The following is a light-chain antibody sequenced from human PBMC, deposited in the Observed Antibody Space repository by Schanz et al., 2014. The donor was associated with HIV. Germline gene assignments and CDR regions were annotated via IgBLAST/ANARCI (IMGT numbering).Light chain of an antibody. CDR1: QSIRSW. J-gene: IGKJ3*01. CDR3: QKYNSALGT. V-gene: IGKV1-5*03. Sequence: DIHMTQSPSTLSASVGDRVTITCRASQSIRSWLAWYQQKPGRAPNLLIYQASTLETGVPSRFSASGSGTEFTLTISNLQPDDFATYYCQKYNSALGTFGPGTKVDIK. CDR2: QAS.